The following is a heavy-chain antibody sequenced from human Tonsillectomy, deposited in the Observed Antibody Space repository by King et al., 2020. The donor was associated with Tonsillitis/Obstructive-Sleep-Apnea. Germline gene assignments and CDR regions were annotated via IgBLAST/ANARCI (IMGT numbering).Heavy chain of an antibody. D-gene: IGHD3-22*01. V-gene: IGHV3-23*04. Sequence: VQLVESGGGLVQPGGSLRLSCAASGFTFSSYAMSWVRQAPGKGLEWVSAISGSGGSIYYADSVKGRFTISRDNSKSTLYLQMNSLRAEDTAVYYCAKVADSYYYDSSGYSTEGGFDCWGQGTLVTVSS. CDR2: ISGSGGSI. CDR1: GFTFSSYA. CDR3: AKVADSYYYDSSGYSTEGGFDC. J-gene: IGHJ4*02.